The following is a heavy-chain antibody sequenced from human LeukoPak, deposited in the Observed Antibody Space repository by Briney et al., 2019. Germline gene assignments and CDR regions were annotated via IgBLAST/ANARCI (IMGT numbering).Heavy chain of an antibody. J-gene: IGHJ5*02. Sequence: SETLSLTCTVSGGSISSYYWSWIRQPPGKGLEWIGYIYYSGSTNYNPSLKSRVTISVDTSKNQFSLKLSSVTAADTAVYYCASVGGWFDPWGQGTLVTVSS. CDR1: GGSISSYY. CDR2: IYYSGST. CDR3: ASVGGWFDP. D-gene: IGHD3-16*01. V-gene: IGHV4-59*01.